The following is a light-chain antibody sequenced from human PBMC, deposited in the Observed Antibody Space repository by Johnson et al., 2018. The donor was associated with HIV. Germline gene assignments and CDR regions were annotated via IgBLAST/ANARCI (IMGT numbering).Light chain of an antibody. CDR2: ENN. CDR1: SSNIGNNY. CDR3: GTWDNSLSTGGV. V-gene: IGLV1-51*02. Sequence: QSVLTQPPSVSAAPGQKVTISCSGSSSNIGNNYISWYQQFPGTAPKLLIYENNRRPSGIPDRFSGSKSGTSATLDIPGLQTGYEADYYCGTWDNSLSTGGVFGTGTKVTVL. J-gene: IGLJ1*01.